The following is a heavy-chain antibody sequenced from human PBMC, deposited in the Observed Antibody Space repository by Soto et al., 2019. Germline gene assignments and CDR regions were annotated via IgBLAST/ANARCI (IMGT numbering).Heavy chain of an antibody. CDR2: IIPILGIA. D-gene: IGHD3-22*01. Sequence: QVQLVQSGAEVKKPGSSVKVSCKASGGTFSSYTISWVRQAPGQGLEWMGRIIPILGIANYAQKFQGRVTITADKSTSTAYMQLSSLRPEDTAVYYCARMGYDSRGYYSSSCWYFDLWGRGTLVTVSS. CDR3: ARMGYDSRGYYSSSCWYFDL. V-gene: IGHV1-69*02. CDR1: GGTFSSYT. J-gene: IGHJ2*01.